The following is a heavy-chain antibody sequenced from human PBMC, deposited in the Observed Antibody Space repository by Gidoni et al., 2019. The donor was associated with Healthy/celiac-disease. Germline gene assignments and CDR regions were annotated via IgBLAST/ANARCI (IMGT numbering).Heavy chain of an antibody. CDR2: INHSGST. J-gene: IGHJ6*02. Sequence: QVQLQQWGAGLLKPSETLSLTCAVYGGSFSGYYWSWIRQPPGKGLEWIGEINHSGSTNYNPSLKSRVTISVDTSKNQFSLKLSSVTAADTAVYYCARRRTSIRYSGSHLYMDVWGQGTTVTVSS. CDR1: GGSFSGYY. D-gene: IGHD1-26*01. CDR3: ARRRTSIRYSGSHLYMDV. V-gene: IGHV4-34*01.